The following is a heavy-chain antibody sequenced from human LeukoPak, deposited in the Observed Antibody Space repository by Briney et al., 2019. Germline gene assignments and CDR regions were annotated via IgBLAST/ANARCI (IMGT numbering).Heavy chain of an antibody. CDR2: ISSSTSYI. D-gene: IGHD6-19*01. J-gene: IGHJ4*02. CDR1: GFTFSSYG. V-gene: IGHV3-21*01. CDR3: ARDPYSSGWYDY. Sequence: PGGSLRLSCAASGFTFSSYGMHWVRQAPGKGLEWVSSISSSTSYIYYADSVKGRFTISRDNAKNSLYLQMNSLRAEDTAVYYCARDPYSSGWYDYWGQGTLVTVSS.